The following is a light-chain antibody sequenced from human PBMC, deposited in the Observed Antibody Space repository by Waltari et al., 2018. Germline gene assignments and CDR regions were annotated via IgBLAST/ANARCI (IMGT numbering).Light chain of an antibody. CDR3: QVWDNSSDQGV. CDR1: NIGSNS. Sequence: SYVLTQPPSVSVAPGKTARITCGGNNIGSNSVPLYQLKPGQAPVLVIYYDSDRPSGIPERFSGSNSGNTATLTISRVEAGDEADYYCQVWDNSSDQGVFGGGTKLTVL. J-gene: IGLJ3*02. CDR2: YDS. V-gene: IGLV3-21*04.